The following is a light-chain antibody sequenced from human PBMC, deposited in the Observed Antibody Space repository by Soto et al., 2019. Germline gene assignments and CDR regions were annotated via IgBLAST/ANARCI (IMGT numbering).Light chain of an antibody. V-gene: IGKV3-15*01. J-gene: IGKJ3*01. CDR1: LSVSSN. CDR2: GAS. CDR3: QQYNDWPA. Sequence: MTQSPSSLSASVGNRVSITCRSSLSVSSNLAWYQQKPGQPPRLLISGASTRATGIPARFSGSGSGTEFTLTISSLQSEDFAVYYCQQYNDWPAFGPGTKVDVK.